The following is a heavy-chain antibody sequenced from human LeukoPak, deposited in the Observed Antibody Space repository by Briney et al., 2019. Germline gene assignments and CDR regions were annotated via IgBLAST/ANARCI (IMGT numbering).Heavy chain of an antibody. V-gene: IGHV3-7*03. CDR1: GFTSSSYW. CDR3: ARAPYCIGGSCRFDY. D-gene: IGHD2-15*01. J-gene: IGHJ4*02. CDR2: IKQDGSEK. Sequence: GGSLRLSCAVSGFTSSSYWMSWVRQAPGKGLEWVANIKQDGSEKYYVDSVKGRFTISRDNAKNSLYLQMNSLRAEGTAVYYCARAPYCIGGSCRFDYWGQGTLVTVSS.